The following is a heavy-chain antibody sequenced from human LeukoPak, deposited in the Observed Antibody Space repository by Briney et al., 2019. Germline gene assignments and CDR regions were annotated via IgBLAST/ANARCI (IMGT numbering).Heavy chain of an antibody. CDR1: GGTFSSYA. CDR2: IIPIFGTA. CDR3: ARVGYYYDSSGYYPNRGYYYYYMDV. V-gene: IGHV1-69*01. Sequence: SVKVSCKASGGTFSSYAISWVRQAPGQGLEWMGGIIPIFGTANYAQKFQGRVTITADESTSTAYMELSSLRSEDTAVYYCARVGYYYDSSGYYPNRGYYYYYMDVWGKGTTVTVSS. D-gene: IGHD3-22*01. J-gene: IGHJ6*03.